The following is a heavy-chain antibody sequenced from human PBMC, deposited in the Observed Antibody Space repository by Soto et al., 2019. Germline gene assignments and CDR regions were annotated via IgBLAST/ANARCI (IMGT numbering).Heavy chain of an antibody. CDR2: ISQSGNT. Sequence: QVQLHQWGAGLLKPSETLSLACSIYSGSFSGYYWRWIRQPPGKGLGWIGEISQSGNTNYSPSLKSRVSISIDTSKKQFSLNLASVSAADTAVYYCARAPKVSGSSQTRPDFWGQGTLVTVSS. CDR3: ARAPKVSGSSQTRPDF. D-gene: IGHD6-6*01. V-gene: IGHV4-34*01. J-gene: IGHJ4*02. CDR1: SGSFSGYY.